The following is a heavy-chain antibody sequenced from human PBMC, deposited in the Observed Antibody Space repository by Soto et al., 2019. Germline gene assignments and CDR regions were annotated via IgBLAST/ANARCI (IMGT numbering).Heavy chain of an antibody. J-gene: IGHJ5*02. CDR3: ARERSLLWFGDHPRWFAP. CDR2: INHSGST. Sequence: TSETLSLTCAVYGGSFSGYYWSWIRQPPGKGLEWIGEINHSGSTNYNPSLKSRVTISVDTSKNQFSLKLSSVTAADTAVYYCARERSLLWFGDHPRWFAPWGQGTLVTVSS. V-gene: IGHV4-34*01. CDR1: GGSFSGYY. D-gene: IGHD3-10*01.